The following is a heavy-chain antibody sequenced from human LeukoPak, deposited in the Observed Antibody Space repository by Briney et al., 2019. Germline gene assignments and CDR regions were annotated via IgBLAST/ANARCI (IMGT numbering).Heavy chain of an antibody. V-gene: IGHV1-69*04. J-gene: IGHJ4*02. Sequence: SVKVSCKASGGTFSSHTISWVRQAPGQGLEWMGRIIPILGIANYAQKLQGRVTITADKSTSTAYMELSSLRSEDTAVYYCARDPPPRGYSYGYGYEDYWGQGTLVTVSS. CDR1: GGTFSSHT. D-gene: IGHD5-18*01. CDR2: IIPILGIA. CDR3: ARDPPPRGYSYGYGYEDY.